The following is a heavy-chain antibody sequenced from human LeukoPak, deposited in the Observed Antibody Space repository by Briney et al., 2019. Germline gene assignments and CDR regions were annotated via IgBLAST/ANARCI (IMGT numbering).Heavy chain of an antibody. Sequence: RSSETLSLTCTVSGGSISSSSYYWGWIRQPPGRGLEWIGNIYYSGSTYYRVSLKSRVTISLDTSKNQFSLKLSSVTAADTAVYYCARVINSLAFDIWGQGTMVTVSS. V-gene: IGHV4-39*07. D-gene: IGHD2-21*01. CDR2: IYYSGST. CDR1: GGSISSSSYY. CDR3: ARVINSLAFDI. J-gene: IGHJ3*02.